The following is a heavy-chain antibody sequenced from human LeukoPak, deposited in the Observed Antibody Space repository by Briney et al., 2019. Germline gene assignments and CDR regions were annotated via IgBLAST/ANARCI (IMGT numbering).Heavy chain of an antibody. J-gene: IGHJ3*02. CDR2: IRYDGSNK. D-gene: IGHD2-15*01. Sequence: PGGSLRLSCAASGFTFSGHHMDWVRQAPGKGLEWLAFIRYDGSNKNYADSVKGRFTISRDNTKNSLYLQMNSLRAEDTAVYYCAKDGGSDPDSFDIWGQGTMVTVSS. V-gene: IGHV3-30*02. CDR3: AKDGGSDPDSFDI. CDR1: GFTFSGHH.